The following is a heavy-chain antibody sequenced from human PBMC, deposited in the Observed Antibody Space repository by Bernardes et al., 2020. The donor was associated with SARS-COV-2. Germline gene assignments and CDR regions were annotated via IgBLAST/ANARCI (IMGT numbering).Heavy chain of an antibody. V-gene: IGHV3-23*01. CDR1: GFIFSDYA. Sequence: GGPLRLSCSSSGFIFSDYAMSWVRQAPGKGLECVSNIRGVGTATYYADSVQGRFSISRDNSKNTLYLQMNNLRAEDTAIYFCAKSRLGYCSRGSCYWRPFDYWGQGTLVTVSS. CDR2: IRGVGTAT. CDR3: AKSRLGYCSRGSCYWRPFDY. J-gene: IGHJ4*02. D-gene: IGHD2-15*01.